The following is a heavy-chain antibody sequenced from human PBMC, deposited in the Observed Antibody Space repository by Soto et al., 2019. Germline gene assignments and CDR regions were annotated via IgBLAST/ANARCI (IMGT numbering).Heavy chain of an antibody. J-gene: IGHJ4*02. Sequence: QVQLQESGPGLVKPSETMSLTCSASGASISRFYWNWIRQPPGKGLEWIGHIYNGESTNYNHSLKSRVTISVDTSKNQFSLKLTSVTAADTAVYYCAQTTGWPGLDYWSQGTLVTVSS. CDR1: GASISRFY. CDR3: AQTTGWPGLDY. D-gene: IGHD6-19*01. V-gene: IGHV4-59*01. CDR2: IYNGEST.